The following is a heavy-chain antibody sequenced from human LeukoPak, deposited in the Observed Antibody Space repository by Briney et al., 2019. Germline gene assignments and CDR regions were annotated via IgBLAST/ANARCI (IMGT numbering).Heavy chain of an antibody. CDR1: GYSFTSYY. CDR3: ALGRSGGDNGWFDP. Sequence: GESLKISCKGSGYSFTSYYMHWVRQAPGQGLEWMGIINPSGGSTSYAQKFQGRVTMTRDTSTSTVYMELSSLRSEDTAVYYCALGRSGGDNGWFDPWGQGTLVTVSS. D-gene: IGHD2-21*02. J-gene: IGHJ5*02. V-gene: IGHV1-46*01. CDR2: INPSGGST.